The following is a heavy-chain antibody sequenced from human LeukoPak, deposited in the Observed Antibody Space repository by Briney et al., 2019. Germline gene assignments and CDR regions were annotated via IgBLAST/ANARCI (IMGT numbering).Heavy chain of an antibody. CDR3: ARVHRAGTSGDDFDM. CDR1: GFMFSNYW. V-gene: IGHV3-7*01. D-gene: IGHD1-7*01. CDR2: IKGDGSEK. J-gene: IGHJ3*02. Sequence: PGGSLRLSCAASGFMFSNYWMTWVRQAPGKGLEWVANIKGDGSEKYYVDFVKGRFTVSRDNAENSLYLQMNSLRGEDTAVYYCARVHRAGTSGDDFDMWGQGTMVTVSS.